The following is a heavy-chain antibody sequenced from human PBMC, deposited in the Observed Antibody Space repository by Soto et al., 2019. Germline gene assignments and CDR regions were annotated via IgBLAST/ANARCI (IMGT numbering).Heavy chain of an antibody. Sequence: GGSLRLSCAASGFTFSSYAMSWVRQAPGKGLEWVSAISGSGGSTYYADSVKGRFTISRDNSKNTLYLQMNSLRAEDTAVYYCAKAPYGDLAEFIDYWGQGTLVTVS. J-gene: IGHJ4*02. CDR3: AKAPYGDLAEFIDY. CDR2: ISGSGGST. CDR1: GFTFSSYA. V-gene: IGHV3-23*01. D-gene: IGHD4-17*01.